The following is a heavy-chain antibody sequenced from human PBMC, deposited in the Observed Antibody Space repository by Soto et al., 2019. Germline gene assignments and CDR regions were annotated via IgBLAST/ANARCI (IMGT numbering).Heavy chain of an antibody. J-gene: IGHJ4*02. V-gene: IGHV3-23*01. CDR1: GFTFSSYA. CDR3: AKDAEGPISGWDTWGEYYFDY. CDR2: ISGSGGST. D-gene: IGHD6-19*01. Sequence: WGSLRLSCAASGFTFSSYAMSWVRQAPGKGLEWVSAISGSGGSTYYADSVKGRFTISRDNSKNTLYLQMNSLRAEDTAVYYCAKDAEGPISGWDTWGEYYFDYWGQGTLVTVSS.